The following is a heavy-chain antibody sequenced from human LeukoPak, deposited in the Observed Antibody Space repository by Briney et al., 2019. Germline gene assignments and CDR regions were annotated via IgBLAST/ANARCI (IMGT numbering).Heavy chain of an antibody. CDR2: ISYSGST. CDR1: GDSISNYY. Sequence: SETLSLTCSVSGDSISNYYWNWIRQSPGKGLEWIGYISYSGSTNYNPSLKSRLTMSVDTSRNNISLNLKSVTPADTAVYYSAREDAGSGSQGFDYWGQGTLVTVSS. V-gene: IGHV4-59*01. J-gene: IGHJ4*02. CDR3: AREDAGSGSQGFDY. D-gene: IGHD3-10*01.